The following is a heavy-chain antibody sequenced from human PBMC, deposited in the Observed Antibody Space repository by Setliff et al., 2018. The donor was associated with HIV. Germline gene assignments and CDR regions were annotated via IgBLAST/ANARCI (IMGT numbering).Heavy chain of an antibody. J-gene: IGHJ6*03. D-gene: IGHD3-22*01. V-gene: IGHV1-2*06. CDR1: GFSFDDYY. CDR3: ASAGLMIARPFYYYMDV. Sequence: ASVKVSCKASGFSFDDYYIHWVRQAPGQGLEWMGRIDPNSAGTNYAQKFQGRVTMTRDTSISTAYMELSRLRLDDTAVYYCASAGLMIARPFYYYMDVWGTGTTVTVSS. CDR2: IDPNSAGT.